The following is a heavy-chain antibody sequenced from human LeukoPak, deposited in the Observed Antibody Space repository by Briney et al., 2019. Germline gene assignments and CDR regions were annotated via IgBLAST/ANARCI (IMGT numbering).Heavy chain of an antibody. CDR3: ARRDIVVVPAAIFGAFDI. CDR2: INWNGGST. Sequence: GVSLRLSCAASGFNFEDYGMSWVRQAPGKVLEWVSSINWNGGSTVHADSVKGRFTISRDNAKNSLYLQMNSLRAEDTALYYCARRDIVVVPAAIFGAFDIWGQGTMVTVSS. D-gene: IGHD2-2*02. J-gene: IGHJ3*02. CDR1: GFNFEDYG. V-gene: IGHV3-20*04.